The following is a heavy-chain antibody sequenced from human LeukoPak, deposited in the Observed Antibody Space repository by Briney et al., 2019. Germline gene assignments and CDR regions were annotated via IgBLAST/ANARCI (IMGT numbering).Heavy chain of an antibody. CDR2: ISGGGGST. Sequence: GGSLRLSCAASGFTFTSYSMNWVRQAPGKGLEWVSTISGGGGSTYYADSVKGRFTISRDNSKNTLYLQMNSLRAEDTAVYYCARSTLWFGADYWGQGTLVTVSS. CDR3: ARSTLWFGADY. CDR1: GFTFTSYS. J-gene: IGHJ4*02. V-gene: IGHV3-23*01. D-gene: IGHD3-10*01.